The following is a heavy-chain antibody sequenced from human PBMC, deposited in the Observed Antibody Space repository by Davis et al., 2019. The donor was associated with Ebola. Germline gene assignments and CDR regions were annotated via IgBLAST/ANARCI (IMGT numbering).Heavy chain of an antibody. V-gene: IGHV1-18*01. CDR2: ISAYNGNT. D-gene: IGHD1-1*01. J-gene: IGHJ6*02. CDR1: GYTFTSYG. CDR3: ATDAWTTGTTGGYYGMDV. Sequence: ASVKVSCKASGYTFTSYGISWVRQAPGQGLEWMGWISAYNGNTNYAQKLQGRVTMTEDTSTDTAYMELSSLRSEDTAVYYCATDAWTTGTTGGYYGMDVWGQGTTVTVSS.